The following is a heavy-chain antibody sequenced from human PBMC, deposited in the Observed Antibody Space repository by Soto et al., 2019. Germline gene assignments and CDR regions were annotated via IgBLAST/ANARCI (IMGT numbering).Heavy chain of an antibody. Sequence: PGGSLRLSCAASGFTFSSYSMNWVRQAPGKGLEWVSYISSSSSTIYYADSVKGRFTISRDNAKNSLYLQMNSLRAEDTAVYYCARGSLKDCSSTSCNYYFDYWGQGTLVTVSS. CDR1: GFTFSSYS. J-gene: IGHJ4*02. CDR3: ARGSLKDCSSTSCNYYFDY. CDR2: ISSSSSTI. V-gene: IGHV3-48*01. D-gene: IGHD2-2*01.